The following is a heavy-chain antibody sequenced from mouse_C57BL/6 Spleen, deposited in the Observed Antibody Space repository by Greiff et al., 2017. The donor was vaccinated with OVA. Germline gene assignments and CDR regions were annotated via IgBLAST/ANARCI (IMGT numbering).Heavy chain of an antibody. D-gene: IGHD1-1*01. V-gene: IGHV1-69*01. CDR3: ARLGTTVPN. J-gene: IGHJ2*01. CDR2: IDPSDSYT. Sequence: VQLQQPGAELVMPGASVKLSCKASGYTFTSYWMHWVKQRPGQGLEWIGEIDPSDSYTNYNQKFKGKSTLTVDKSSSTAYMQLSSLTSEDSAVYYCARLGTTVPNWGQGTTLTVSS. CDR1: GYTFTSYW.